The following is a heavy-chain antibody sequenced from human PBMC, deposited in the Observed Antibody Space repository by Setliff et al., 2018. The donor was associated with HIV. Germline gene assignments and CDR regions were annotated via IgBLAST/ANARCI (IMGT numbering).Heavy chain of an antibody. J-gene: IGHJ4*02. V-gene: IGHV3-9*03. CDR3: AAVFTGEPGRSLDY. CDR2: ITWSSGGV. D-gene: IGHD1-26*01. CDR1: GFTFGHYV. Sequence: GGSLRLSCAASGFTFGHYVMHWVRQAPGKGLEWVSGITWSSGGVGYADSVKGRFTVSRDNAKNSLYLQMNSLRAEDMALYYCAAVFTGEPGRSLDYWGQGTPVTVSS.